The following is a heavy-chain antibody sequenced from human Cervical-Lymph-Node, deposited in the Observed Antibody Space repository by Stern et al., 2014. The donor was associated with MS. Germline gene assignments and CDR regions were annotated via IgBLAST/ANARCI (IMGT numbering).Heavy chain of an antibody. D-gene: IGHD3-16*01. Sequence: EVHLVDSGAEVRKPGESLKISCKVSGYSFANFWIGWVRQVPGKGLEWMGIIYPCDSDTRYSPSFQGQVTLSADESISTAYLQWSSLKASDTGIYYCARRGLGYDGADHWGQGALVTVSS. CDR2: IYPCDSDT. CDR3: ARRGLGYDGADH. V-gene: IGHV5-51*03. CDR1: GYSFANFW. J-gene: IGHJ4*02.